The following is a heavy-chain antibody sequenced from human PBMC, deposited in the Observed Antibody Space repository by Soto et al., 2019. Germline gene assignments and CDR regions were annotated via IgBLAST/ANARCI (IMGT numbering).Heavy chain of an antibody. V-gene: IGHV3-53*04. Sequence: GGSLRLSCAASGFTVSSNYMSWVRQAPGKGLEGVSVIYSGGSTYYADSVKGRFTISRHNSKNTLYLQMNSLRAEDTAVYYCARALGGPYDAFDIWGQGTMVTVSS. CDR2: IYSGGST. CDR1: GFTVSSNY. CDR3: ARALGGPYDAFDI. J-gene: IGHJ3*02.